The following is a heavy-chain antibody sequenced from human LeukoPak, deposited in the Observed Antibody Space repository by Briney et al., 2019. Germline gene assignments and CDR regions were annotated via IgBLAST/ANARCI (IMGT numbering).Heavy chain of an antibody. V-gene: IGHV3-74*01. CDR3: VVGREATPVGSRYDY. Sequence: PGGSLRLSCAASGFTFSSYWMHWVRQAPGKGLVWVSRINTDGSSTSYADSVRGRFTISRDNSKNTLYLQMNGLRAEDTAVYYCVVGREATPVGSRYDYWGQGTLVTVSS. J-gene: IGHJ4*02. CDR2: INTDGSST. CDR1: GFTFSSYW. D-gene: IGHD1-26*01.